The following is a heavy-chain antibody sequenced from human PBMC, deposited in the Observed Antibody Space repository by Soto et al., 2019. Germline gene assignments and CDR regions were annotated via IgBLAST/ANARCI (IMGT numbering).Heavy chain of an antibody. J-gene: IGHJ6*02. CDR3: ARSNVLLWFGEPNRRYYGMDV. CDR1: GGSFSGYY. D-gene: IGHD3-10*01. Sequence: SETLSLTCAVYGGSFSGYYWSWIRQPPGKGLEWFGEINHSGSTNYNPSLKSRVTISVDTSKNQFSLKLSSVTAADTAVYYCARSNVLLWFGEPNRRYYGMDVWGQGTTVTVSS. CDR2: INHSGST. V-gene: IGHV4-34*01.